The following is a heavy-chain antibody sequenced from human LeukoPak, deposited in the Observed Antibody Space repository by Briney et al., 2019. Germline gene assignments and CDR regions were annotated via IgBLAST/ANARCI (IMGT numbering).Heavy chain of an antibody. CDR3: ARGDCSGGSCYST. V-gene: IGHV4-34*01. D-gene: IGHD2-15*01. J-gene: IGHJ5*02. CDR2: INHSGST. CDR1: GGSFSGYY. Sequence: SETLSLTCAVYGGSFSGYYWSWIRQPPGKGLEWIGEINHSGSTNYNPSLKSRVTISVDTSKNQFSLKLSSVTAADTAVYYCARGDCSGGSCYSTWGQGTLVTVSS.